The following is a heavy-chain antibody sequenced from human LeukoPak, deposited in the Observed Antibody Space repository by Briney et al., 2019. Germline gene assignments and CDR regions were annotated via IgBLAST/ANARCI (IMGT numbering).Heavy chain of an antibody. CDR2: IKQDGSEK. J-gene: IGHJ6*03. CDR1: GGSISTYF. CDR3: AREHYFYHMDG. Sequence: PAETLSLTCTVSGGSISTYFWSWVRQAPGKGLEWVANIKQDGSEKYYVDSVKGRFTISRDNAKNSLYLQMNSLRAEDTAVYYCAREHYFYHMDGWGEGTTVTVSS. V-gene: IGHV3-7*01.